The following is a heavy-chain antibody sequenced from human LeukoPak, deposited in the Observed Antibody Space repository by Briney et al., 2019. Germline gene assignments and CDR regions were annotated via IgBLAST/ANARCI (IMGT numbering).Heavy chain of an antibody. Sequence: SETLSLXCTVSGGSISSSSYYWGWIRQPPGKGLEWIGSIYYSGSTYYNPSLKSRVTISVDTSKNQFSLKLSSVTAADTAVYYCARPSIAVAGTWAGYFDYWGQGTLVTVSS. CDR3: ARPSIAVAGTWAGYFDY. V-gene: IGHV4-39*01. J-gene: IGHJ4*02. D-gene: IGHD6-19*01. CDR2: IYYSGST. CDR1: GGSISSSSYY.